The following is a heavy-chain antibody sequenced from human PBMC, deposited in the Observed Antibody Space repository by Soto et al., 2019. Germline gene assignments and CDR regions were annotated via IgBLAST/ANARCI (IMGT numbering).Heavy chain of an antibody. CDR2: ISNDGSKK. D-gene: IGHD4-17*01. J-gene: IGHJ4*02. CDR1: GFTFSSYG. Sequence: QVQLVESGGGVVQPGRSLRLSCAASGFTFSSYGMHWVRQATGKGLEWVAVISNDGSKKYYADSVKGRFTISRDDSKNTLYLQMNSLRAEDTAVYYCAKVMVTTDDYWGQGTLVTVSS. V-gene: IGHV3-30*18. CDR3: AKVMVTTDDY.